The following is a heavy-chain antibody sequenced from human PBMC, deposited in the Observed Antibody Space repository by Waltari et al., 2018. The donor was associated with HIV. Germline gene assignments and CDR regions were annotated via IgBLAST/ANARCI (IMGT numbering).Heavy chain of an antibody. J-gene: IGHJ6*02. CDR3: AKTRGAAGTDYYGMDV. CDR2: IYHSGNT. D-gene: IGHD6-13*01. V-gene: IGHV4-31*03. Sequence: VQLQESGPGLVKPSETLPVTCSVSGGSITSGGYYWSWIRQPPGKGLEWIGHIYHSGNTFYNPSLRSRLSISVDTSKNQFSLEVRSVTAADTAVYYCAKTRGAAGTDYYGMDVWGQGTTVSVSS. CDR1: GGSITSGGYY.